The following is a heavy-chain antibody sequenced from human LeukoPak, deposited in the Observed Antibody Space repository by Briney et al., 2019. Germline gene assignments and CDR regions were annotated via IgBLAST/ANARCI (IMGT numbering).Heavy chain of an antibody. J-gene: IGHJ2*01. CDR2: IRQDGGEI. V-gene: IGHV3-7*01. CDR3: ARADLEWYLDL. Sequence: GESLRLSCTGSGFMFNAYLMSWVRKAPGMGLEWVGKIRQDGGEIFYVDSVRGRFTISRDNAKNSVYLQLNSLRAEDTAVYYCARADLEWYLDLWGRGNLVTVSS. CDR1: GFMFNAYL.